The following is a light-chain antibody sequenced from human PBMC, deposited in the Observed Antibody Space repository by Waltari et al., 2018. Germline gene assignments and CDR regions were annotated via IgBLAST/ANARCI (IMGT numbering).Light chain of an antibody. V-gene: IGLV2-14*02. CDR2: HVS. J-gene: IGLJ1*01. Sequence: QSTLTQPASVSGSPGQSITISCTGPSSDVGTYTLVSWYQPHPGTAPKVMIFHVSNRPSGVSDRFSGSKSANTASLTISGLQAEDEADYYCSSYTSSHTYVFGTGTKVTVL. CDR1: SSDVGTYTL. CDR3: SSYTSSHTYV.